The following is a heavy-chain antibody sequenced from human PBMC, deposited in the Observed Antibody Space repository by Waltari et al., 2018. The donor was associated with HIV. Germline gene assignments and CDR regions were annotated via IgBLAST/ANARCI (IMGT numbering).Heavy chain of an antibody. CDR2: DTTYKGKT. V-gene: IGHV1-18*01. CDR3: AKFCGYQYCGASFYGMDL. Sequence: QVQLMQSGAEVKKPGASVKVSCKASGSTFTTYDITWVRQAPGQGLEWMGWDTTYKGKTNYAQNLQGRVTMPTDTSTGTAYMERRSLRPDDSAVYYCAKFCGYQYCGASFYGMDLWGQGTMVTVSS. J-gene: IGHJ6*02. CDR1: GSTFTTYD. D-gene: IGHD6-25*01.